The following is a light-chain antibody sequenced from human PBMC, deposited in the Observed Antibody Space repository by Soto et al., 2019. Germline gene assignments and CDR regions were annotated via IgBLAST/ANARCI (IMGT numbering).Light chain of an antibody. CDR1: QSIGTN. CDR2: AVS. V-gene: IGKV1-39*01. Sequence: DIQMTQSPSSLSASIGDRVTLTCRASQSIGTNLKWYQQRPGKAPKLLIYAVSSLQSGVSSRFRGSGSGTDFTLSISRLEPEDFAVYYCQQYGSSLSITFGQGTRLEIK. J-gene: IGKJ5*01. CDR3: QQYGSSLSIT.